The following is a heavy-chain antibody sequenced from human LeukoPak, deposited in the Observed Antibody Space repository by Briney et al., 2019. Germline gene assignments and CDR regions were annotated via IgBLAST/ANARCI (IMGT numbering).Heavy chain of an antibody. D-gene: IGHD2-21*01. V-gene: IGHV6-1*01. CDR1: GDSVTSKAAA. CDR3: ARYSGLGVPDY. J-gene: IGHJ4*02. CDR2: TYCRWKWNN. Sequence: SQTLTLTCAISGDSVTSKAAAWNWISPSPSRHLDSGGRTYCRWKWNNDYAVSVRGRITINPHISKNQFSLLLNSVTPEDTAMYYCARYSGLGVPDYWGEGTLVSVSS.